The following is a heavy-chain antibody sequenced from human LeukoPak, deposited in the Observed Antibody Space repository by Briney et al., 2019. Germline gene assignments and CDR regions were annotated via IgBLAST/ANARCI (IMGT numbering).Heavy chain of an antibody. CDR3: ASKDIVVVPAAIRPLYYYYGMDV. D-gene: IGHD2-2*01. V-gene: IGHV3-66*01. CDR1: GFTVSSNY. Sequence: GGSLRLSCAASGFTVSSNYMSWVRRAPGKGLEWVSVIYSGGSTYYADSVKGRFTISRDNSKNTLYLQMNSLRAEDTAVYYCASKDIVVVPAAIRPLYYYYGMDVWGQGTTVTVSS. J-gene: IGHJ6*02. CDR2: IYSGGST.